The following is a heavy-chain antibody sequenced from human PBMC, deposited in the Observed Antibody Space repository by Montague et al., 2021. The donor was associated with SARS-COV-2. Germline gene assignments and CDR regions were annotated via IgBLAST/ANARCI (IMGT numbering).Heavy chain of an antibody. D-gene: IGHD3-10*01. Sequence: SLRLSCAASGFTFSDCYITWIRQAPGKGLEWPSYISTRSTYTNYADSVKGRFTISRDDAKNSLYLHMNSLRAEDTAVYYCASFTMVRRAPGYGMDVWGQGTPVTVSS. J-gene: IGHJ6*02. CDR1: GFTFSDCY. V-gene: IGHV3-11*03. CDR2: ISTRSTYT. CDR3: ASFTMVRRAPGYGMDV.